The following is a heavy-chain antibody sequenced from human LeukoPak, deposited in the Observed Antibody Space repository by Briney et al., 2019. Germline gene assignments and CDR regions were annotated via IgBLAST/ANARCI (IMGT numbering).Heavy chain of an antibody. V-gene: IGHV4-59*01. CDR3: ARVFCDYYDSSGYYCGPTGAFDY. D-gene: IGHD3-22*01. CDR2: IYYSGST. Sequence: SETPSLTCTVSGESISGFYWNWIRQPPGKGLEWIGYIYYSGSTNYNPSLKSRVTISVDTSKNQFSLKLSSVTAADTAVYYCARVFCDYYDSSGYYCGPTGAFDYWGQGTLVTVSS. CDR1: GESISGFY. J-gene: IGHJ4*02.